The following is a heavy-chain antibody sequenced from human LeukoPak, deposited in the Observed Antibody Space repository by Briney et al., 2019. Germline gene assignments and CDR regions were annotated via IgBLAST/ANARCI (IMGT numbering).Heavy chain of an antibody. D-gene: IGHD3-22*01. Sequence: GGSLRLSCAASGFTFSTYAMSWVRQAPGKGLEWVSTISGSGANTYYADSVRGRFTISRDNSKNTLYLHMNSLRAEDTAVYYCAKETADDTNPYYLAYWGQGTLVTVSS. CDR1: GFTFSTYA. CDR2: ISGSGANT. J-gene: IGHJ4*02. CDR3: AKETADDTNPYYLAY. V-gene: IGHV3-23*01.